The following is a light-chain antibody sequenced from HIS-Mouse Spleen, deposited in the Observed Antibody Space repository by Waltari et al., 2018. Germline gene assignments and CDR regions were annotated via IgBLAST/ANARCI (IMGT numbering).Light chain of an antibody. CDR2: RNN. CDR1: CSNIGSNY. CDR3: AAWDDSLSGPV. V-gene: IGLV1-47*01. Sequence: QSVLTQPPSASGTPGQRVTISCSGSCSNIGSNYVYWYHQLPGTAPKLLIYRNNQRPSGVPDRFSGSKSGTSASLAISGLRSEDEADYYCAAWDDSLSGPVFGGGTKLTVL. J-gene: IGLJ2*01.